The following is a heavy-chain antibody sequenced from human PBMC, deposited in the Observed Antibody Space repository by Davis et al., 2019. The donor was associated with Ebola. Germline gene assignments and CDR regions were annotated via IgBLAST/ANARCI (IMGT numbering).Heavy chain of an antibody. Sequence: PSETLSLTCTISNDSISSRTYYWGWVRQPPGKGLEWIGTIFYSGTTYYNPSLKSRVTISIDTSNNQFSLRLTSVTAADTAVYYCARQSRRFDSWGQGIQVTVSS. V-gene: IGHV4-39*01. CDR1: NDSISSRTYY. CDR2: IFYSGTT. CDR3: ARQSRRFDS. J-gene: IGHJ4*02.